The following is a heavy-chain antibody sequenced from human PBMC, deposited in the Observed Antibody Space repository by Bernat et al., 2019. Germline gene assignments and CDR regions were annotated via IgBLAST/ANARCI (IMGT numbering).Heavy chain of an antibody. Sequence: QVQLVESGGGVVQPGRSLRLSCAASGFTFSSYGMHWVRQAPGKGLEWVAVIWYDGSNKYYADSVKGRFTISRDNSKNTLYLQMNGLRAEDTAVYYCARGITAGGSCLDYWGQGTLVTVSS. J-gene: IGHJ4*02. CDR2: IWYDGSNK. CDR1: GFTFSSYG. V-gene: IGHV3-33*01. D-gene: IGHD2-15*01. CDR3: ARGITAGGSCLDY.